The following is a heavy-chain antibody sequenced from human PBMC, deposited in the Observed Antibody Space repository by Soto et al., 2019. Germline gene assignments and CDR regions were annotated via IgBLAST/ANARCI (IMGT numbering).Heavy chain of an antibody. Sequence: GGSLRLSCAASGFTFSSDSMNWVRQAPGKGLEWVSSISSSSSYIYYADSVKGRFTISRDNAKNSLYLQMNSLRAEDTAVYYCARGPRKYDYGDSNPDYWGQGTLVTVSS. CDR2: ISSSSSYI. CDR1: GFTFSSDS. D-gene: IGHD4-17*01. J-gene: IGHJ4*02. CDR3: ARGPRKYDYGDSNPDY. V-gene: IGHV3-21*01.